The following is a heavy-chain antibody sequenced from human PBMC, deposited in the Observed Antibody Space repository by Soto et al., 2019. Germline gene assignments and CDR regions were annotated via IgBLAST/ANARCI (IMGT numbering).Heavy chain of an antibody. J-gene: IGHJ4*02. CDR1: GFTFSSYA. D-gene: IGHD2-15*01. Sequence: GGSLRLSCAPSGFTFSSYAMSWVRQAPGKGLEWVSAISGSGGSTYYADSVKGRFTISRDNSKNTLYLQMNSLRAEDTAVYYCAKMEPDIVVVVAATYLDYWGQGTLVTVSS. V-gene: IGHV3-23*01. CDR3: AKMEPDIVVVVAATYLDY. CDR2: ISGSGGST.